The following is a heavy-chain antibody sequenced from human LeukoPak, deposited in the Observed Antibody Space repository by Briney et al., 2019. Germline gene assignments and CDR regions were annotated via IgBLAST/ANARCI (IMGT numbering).Heavy chain of an antibody. CDR1: GFTVSSNY. CDR3: ARVRFGDPHYFDY. CDR2: IYSGGST. V-gene: IGHV3-53*04. J-gene: IGHJ4*02. Sequence: GGSLRLSCAASGFTVSSNYMSWVRQAPGKGLEWVSVIYSGGSTYYADSVKGRFTIPRHNSKNTLYLQMNSLRAEDTAVYYCARVRFGDPHYFDYWGQGTLVTVSS. D-gene: IGHD3-10*01.